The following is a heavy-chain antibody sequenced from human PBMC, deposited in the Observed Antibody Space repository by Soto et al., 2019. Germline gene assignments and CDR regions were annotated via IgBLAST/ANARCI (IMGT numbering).Heavy chain of an antibody. V-gene: IGHV1-69*13. CDR3: ARDGELPGWFDP. D-gene: IGHD1-26*01. CDR1: GGTFSSYA. J-gene: IGHJ5*02. CDR2: IIPIFGTA. Sequence: SVKVSCKASGGTFSSYAISWVRQAPGQGLEWMGGIIPIFGTANYAQKFQGRVTITADESTSTAYMEMSSLRSEDTAVYYCARDGELPGWFDPWGQGTLVTVSS.